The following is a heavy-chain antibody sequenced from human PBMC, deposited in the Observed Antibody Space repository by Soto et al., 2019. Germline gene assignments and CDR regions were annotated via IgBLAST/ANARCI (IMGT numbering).Heavy chain of an antibody. J-gene: IGHJ5*02. Sequence: QRLSCAASGFTFSSYAMSWVRQAPGKGLEWVSAISGSGGSTYYADSVKGRFTISRDNSKNTLYLQMNSLRAEDTAVYYCAKDPLRYNWRGNWFDHWGPGTLVTVSS. CDR1: GFTFSSYA. CDR3: AKDPLRYNWRGNWFDH. CDR2: ISGSGGST. V-gene: IGHV3-23*01. D-gene: IGHD1-20*01.